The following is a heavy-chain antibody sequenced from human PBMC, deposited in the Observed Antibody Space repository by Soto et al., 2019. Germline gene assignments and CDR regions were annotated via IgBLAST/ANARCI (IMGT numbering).Heavy chain of an antibody. CDR1: GFSLSTSGMR. J-gene: IGHJ4*02. V-gene: IGHV2-70*04. Sequence: SGPTLVNPTQTLTLTCTYSGFSLSTSGMRVIWIRQPPGKALEWLARIDWDDDEFYSTSLKTRLTISKDTSKNQVVLRMTNMDPVDTATYYCARYGSGSDYWGQGTRVT. D-gene: IGHD3-22*01. CDR2: IDWDDDE. CDR3: ARYGSGSDY.